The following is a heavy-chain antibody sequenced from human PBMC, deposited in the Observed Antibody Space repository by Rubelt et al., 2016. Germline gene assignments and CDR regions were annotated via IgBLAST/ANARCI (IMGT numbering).Heavy chain of an antibody. CDR3: ARSPRYDFEDNWFDP. CDR1: GYTFTGYY. Sequence: QVQLVQSGAEVKKPGASVKVSCKASGYTFTGYYMHWVRQAPGQGLEWMGWINPNSGGTNYAQKFQGRVTMTRDSSISTAYMELSRLRSDDTAAYYCARSPRYDFEDNWFDPWGQGTLVTVSS. D-gene: IGHD3-3*01. J-gene: IGHJ5*02. V-gene: IGHV1-2*02. CDR2: INPNSGGT.